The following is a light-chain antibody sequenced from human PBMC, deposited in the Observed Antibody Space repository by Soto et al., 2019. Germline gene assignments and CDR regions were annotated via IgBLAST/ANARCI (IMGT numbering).Light chain of an antibody. CDR3: QQRSNWPPT. J-gene: IGKJ1*01. Sequence: EIVLTQSPATLSLSPGERATLSCRASQSVSSYLAWYQKKPGQAPRLLIYDASNRATGIPARFSGSGSGTDFNLTISRLETEDFAVYYCQQRSNWPPTFGQGTKLDIK. CDR2: DAS. CDR1: QSVSSY. V-gene: IGKV3-11*01.